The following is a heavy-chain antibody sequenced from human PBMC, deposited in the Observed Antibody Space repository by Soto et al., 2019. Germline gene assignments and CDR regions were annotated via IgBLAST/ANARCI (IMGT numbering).Heavy chain of an antibody. V-gene: IGHV1-18*04. CDR2: ISAYNGNT. CDR1: GYTFTGYY. CDR3: APHTLDTGMPSGY. Sequence: GASVKVSCKASGYTFTGYYMHWVRQAPGQRLEWMGWISAYNGNTNYAQNFQGRVTMTTDTSTSTAYMELRSLRSDDTAVYYCAPHTLDTGMPSGYWGQGTLVTVSS. D-gene: IGHD5-18*01. J-gene: IGHJ4*02.